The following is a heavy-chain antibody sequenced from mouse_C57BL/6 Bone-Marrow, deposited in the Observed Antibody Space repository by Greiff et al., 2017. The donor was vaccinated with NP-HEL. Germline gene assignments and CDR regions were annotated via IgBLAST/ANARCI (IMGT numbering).Heavy chain of an antibody. CDR1: GFSFNTYA. CDR3: VGRYGNEAVDD. V-gene: IGHV10-1*01. D-gene: IGHD2-1*01. CDR2: IRSKSNNYAT. J-gene: IGHJ4*01. Sequence: GGGLVQPKGSLKLSCAASGFSFNTYAMNWVRQAPGKGLEWVARIRSKSNNYATYYADSVKDRFTISRDDSESMLYLQMNNLKTEDTAMYYGVGRYGNEAVDDWGQGTSVTVSS.